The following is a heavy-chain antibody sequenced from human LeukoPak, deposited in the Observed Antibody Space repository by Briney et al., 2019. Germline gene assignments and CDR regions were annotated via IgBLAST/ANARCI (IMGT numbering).Heavy chain of an antibody. CDR2: INPNSGGT. CDR1: GYTFTGYY. Sequence: ASVKVSCKASGYTFTGYYMHWVRQAPGQGLEWMGRINPNSGGTNYAQKFQGRVTMTRDTSISTAYMELSRLRSDDTAVYYCARGVIAVAGTGYGMDVWGQGTLVTVSS. V-gene: IGHV1-2*06. J-gene: IGHJ6*02. D-gene: IGHD6-19*01. CDR3: ARGVIAVAGTGYGMDV.